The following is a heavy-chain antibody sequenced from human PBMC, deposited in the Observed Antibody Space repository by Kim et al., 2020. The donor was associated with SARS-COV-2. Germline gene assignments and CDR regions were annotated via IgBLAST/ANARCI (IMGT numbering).Heavy chain of an antibody. J-gene: IGHJ4*02. Sequence: DYADYVKSRFTNSRDNSKNTLYLQMKGLRAEDTAVYYCARERSSGIFDYWGQGTLVTVSS. V-gene: IGHV3-33*01. CDR3: ARERSSGIFDY. D-gene: IGHD6-19*01.